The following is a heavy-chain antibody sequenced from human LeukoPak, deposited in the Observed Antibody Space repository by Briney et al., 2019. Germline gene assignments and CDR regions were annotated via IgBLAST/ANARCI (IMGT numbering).Heavy chain of an antibody. J-gene: IGHJ4*02. D-gene: IGHD1-26*01. Sequence: KPSETPSLTCTVSGGPLSSYYLSWVRQPPGKGLEWVGDKYYSGSTNSNPSLKSRVTISVDTSKNQFSLKLSSVTAADTAVYYCARHAPIVGAASPFFDYWGQGTLVTVSS. CDR2: KYYSGST. V-gene: IGHV4-59*08. CDR3: ARHAPIVGAASPFFDY. CDR1: GGPLSSYY.